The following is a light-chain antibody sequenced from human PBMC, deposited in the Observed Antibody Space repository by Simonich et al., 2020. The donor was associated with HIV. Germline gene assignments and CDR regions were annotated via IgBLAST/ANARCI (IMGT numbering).Light chain of an antibody. Sequence: DIVMTQSPDSLAVSLGERATINCKSSQSVLYSSNNTNYLAWYQQKPGQPPKLLIYWASTRESGVPNRFSGSGSGTDFTLTISSLQAEDVAVYYCQQYYDTPITFGQGTRLEIK. J-gene: IGKJ5*01. CDR2: WAS. V-gene: IGKV4-1*01. CDR3: QQYYDTPIT. CDR1: QSVLYSSNNTNY.